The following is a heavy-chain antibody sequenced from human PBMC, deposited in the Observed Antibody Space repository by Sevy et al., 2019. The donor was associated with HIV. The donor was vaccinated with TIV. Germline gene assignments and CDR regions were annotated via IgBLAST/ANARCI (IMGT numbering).Heavy chain of an antibody. J-gene: IGHJ3*02. CDR1: GGTFSSYA. CDR2: IIPIFGTA. D-gene: IGHD3-22*01. V-gene: IGHV1-69*13. CDR3: ARGDHYYDSSGYYYDAFDI. Sequence: ASVKVSCKASGGTFSSYAISWVRQAPGQGLEWMGGIIPIFGTANYAQKFQGRVTITADESTSTAYMELSSLRSEDTAVYYCARGDHYYDSSGYYYDAFDIWSQGTMVTVSS.